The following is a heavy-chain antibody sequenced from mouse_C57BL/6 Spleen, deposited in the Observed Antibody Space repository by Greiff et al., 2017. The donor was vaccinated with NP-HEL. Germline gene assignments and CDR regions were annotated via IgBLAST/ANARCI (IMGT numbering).Heavy chain of an antibody. CDR2: IYPSDSET. D-gene: IGHD1-1*02. CDR3: ARRWLGFAY. Sequence: VKLMQPGAELVRPGSSVKLSCKASGYTFTSYWMDWVKQRPGQGLEWIGNIYPSDSETHYNQKFKDKATLTVDKSSSTAYMQLSSLTSEDSAVYYCARRWLGFAYWGQGTLVTVSA. V-gene: IGHV1-61*01. CDR1: GYTFTSYW. J-gene: IGHJ3*01.